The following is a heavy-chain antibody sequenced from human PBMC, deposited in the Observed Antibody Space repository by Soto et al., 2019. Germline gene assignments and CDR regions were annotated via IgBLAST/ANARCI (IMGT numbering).Heavy chain of an antibody. CDR1: GFTFGDNA. D-gene: IGHD6-19*01. CDR3: TRDSSTRYSSGQDAFDI. V-gene: IGHV3-49*03. CDR2: IRSKAYGGTT. J-gene: IGHJ3*02. Sequence: GSLRLSCTASGFTFGDNAMSWFRQAPGKGLEWVGFIRSKAYGGTTEYAASVKGRFTISRDDSKSIAYLQMNSLKTEDTAVYYCTRDSSTRYSSGQDAFDIWGQGTMVTVSS.